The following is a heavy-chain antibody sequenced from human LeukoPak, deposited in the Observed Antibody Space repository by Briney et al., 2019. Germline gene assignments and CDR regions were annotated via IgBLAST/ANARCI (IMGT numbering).Heavy chain of an antibody. J-gene: IGHJ4*02. D-gene: IGHD3-3*01. CDR3: AREKRNERRFFPLLAY. V-gene: IGHV1-2*02. CDR2: INPNSGGT. CDR1: GYTFTGYY. Sequence: ASVKVSCKASGYTFTGYYMHWVRQAPGQGLEWMGWINPNSGGTNYAQKFQGRVTMTRDTSISTAYMELSRLRSDGTAVYYCAREKRNERRFFPLLAYWGQGTLVTVSS.